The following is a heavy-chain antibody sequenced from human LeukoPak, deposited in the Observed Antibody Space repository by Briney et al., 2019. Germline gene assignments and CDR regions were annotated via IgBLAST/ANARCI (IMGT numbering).Heavy chain of an antibody. D-gene: IGHD5-18*01. CDR3: ARDLGGFTYGNDY. CDR1: GFTFDDYG. CDR2: INWNGGST. V-gene: IGHV3-20*04. Sequence: PGGSLRLSCVVSGFTFDDYGMSWVRQAPRKGLERVSGINWNGGSTSYADSVKGRFTISRDSAKNSLYLQMNSLRAEDTALYYCARDLGGFTYGNDYWGQGTLVTVSS. J-gene: IGHJ4*02.